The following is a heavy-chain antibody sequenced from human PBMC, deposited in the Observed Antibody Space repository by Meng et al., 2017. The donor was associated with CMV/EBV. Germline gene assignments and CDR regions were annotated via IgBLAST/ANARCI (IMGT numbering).Heavy chain of an antibody. J-gene: IGHJ3*02. Sequence: SETLSLTCTVSGGSISSSSYYWGWIRQPPGKGLEWIGSIYYSGSTYYNPSLKSRVTISVDTSKNQFSLKLSSVTAADTAVCYCARHQWLVPLDAFDIWGQGTMVTVSS. CDR2: IYYSGST. CDR1: GGSISSSSYY. D-gene: IGHD6-19*01. CDR3: ARHQWLVPLDAFDI. V-gene: IGHV4-39*01.